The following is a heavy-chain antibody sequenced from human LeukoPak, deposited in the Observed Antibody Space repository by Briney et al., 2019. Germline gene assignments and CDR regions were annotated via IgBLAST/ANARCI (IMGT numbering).Heavy chain of an antibody. CDR2: MNPNSGNT. V-gene: IGHV1-8*02. CDR3: ARGHLDPGFDY. Sequence: ASVKVSCKASGYTFTDYHMHWVRQAPGQGLEWMGWMNPNSGNTGYAQKSQGRVTMTRNTSISTAYMELSSLRSEDTAVYYCARGHLDPGFDYWGQGTLVTVSS. CDR1: GYTFTDYH. J-gene: IGHJ4*02. D-gene: IGHD1-1*01.